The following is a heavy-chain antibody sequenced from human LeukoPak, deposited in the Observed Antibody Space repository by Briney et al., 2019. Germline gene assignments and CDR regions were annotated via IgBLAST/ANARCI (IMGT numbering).Heavy chain of an antibody. D-gene: IGHD6-6*01. Sequence: PGGSLRLSCAASGFTFSTYWMSWVRQAPGKGLEWVANIKQDGSEKYYVDSVKGRFTISRDNAKNSLYLQMNSPRAEDTAVYYCARDRVAARQWGYYYYMDVWGKGTTVTVSS. CDR1: GFTFSTYW. V-gene: IGHV3-7*01. J-gene: IGHJ6*03. CDR3: ARDRVAARQWGYYYYMDV. CDR2: IKQDGSEK.